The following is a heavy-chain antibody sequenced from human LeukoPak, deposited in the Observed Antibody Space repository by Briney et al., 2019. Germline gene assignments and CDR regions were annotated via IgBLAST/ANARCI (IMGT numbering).Heavy chain of an antibody. CDR2: IYYSGST. J-gene: IGHJ4*02. D-gene: IGHD5-18*01. Sequence: PSETLSLTCTVSGGSVSSGSYYWSWIRQPPGKGLEWIVYIYYSGSTNYNPSLKSRVTISVDTSKNQFSLKLSSVTAADTAVYYCAREGYSYERGLAHFDYWGQGTLVTVSS. V-gene: IGHV4-61*01. CDR1: GGSVSSGSYY. CDR3: AREGYSYERGLAHFDY.